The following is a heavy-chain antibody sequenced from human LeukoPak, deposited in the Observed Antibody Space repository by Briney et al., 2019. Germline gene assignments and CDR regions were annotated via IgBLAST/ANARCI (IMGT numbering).Heavy chain of an antibody. V-gene: IGHV3-33*01. Sequence: PGGSLRLSCAATGFTFSTYDMHWVRQAPGKGLEWVAVIWYDGINEYYADSVKGRFTISRDNSKNTLYLQMNSPRAEDTAVYYCARYCSGGSCYGEPNHYYYYGMDVWGQGTTVXVSS. J-gene: IGHJ6*02. CDR3: ARYCSGGSCYGEPNHYYYYGMDV. CDR2: IWYDGINE. CDR1: GFTFSTYD. D-gene: IGHD2-15*01.